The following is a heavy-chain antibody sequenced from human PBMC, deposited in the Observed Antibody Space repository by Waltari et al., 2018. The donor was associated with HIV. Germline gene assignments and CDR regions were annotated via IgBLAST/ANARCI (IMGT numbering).Heavy chain of an antibody. CDR2: ISGSGGST. Sequence: EVQLLESGGGLVQTGGSLRLSCAASGFTLSSYAMSWARQAPGKGLEWVSAISGSGGSTYYADSVKGRFTISRDNSKNTLYLQMNSLRAEDTAVYYCAKDPDTAIRAGYFDYWGQGTLVTVSS. D-gene: IGHD5-18*01. CDR1: GFTLSSYA. J-gene: IGHJ4*02. V-gene: IGHV3-23*01. CDR3: AKDPDTAIRAGYFDY.